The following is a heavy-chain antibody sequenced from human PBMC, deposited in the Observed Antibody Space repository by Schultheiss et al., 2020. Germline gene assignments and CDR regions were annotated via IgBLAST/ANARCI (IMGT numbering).Heavy chain of an antibody. CDR1: GSTFTGYY. J-gene: IGHJ6*02. D-gene: IGHD3-22*01. V-gene: IGHV1-2*02. CDR2: INPNSGGT. CDR3: ARAIPPYDSSGYYPPLAWYYGMDV. Sequence: ASVKVSCKASGSTFTGYYMHWVRQAPGQGLEWMGWINPNSGGTNYAQKFQGRVTMTRDTSISTAYMELSRLRSDDTAVYYCARAIPPYDSSGYYPPLAWYYGMDVWGQGTTVTVSS.